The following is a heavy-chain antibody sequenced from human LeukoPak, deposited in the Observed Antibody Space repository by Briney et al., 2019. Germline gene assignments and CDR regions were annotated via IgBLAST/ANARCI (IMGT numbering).Heavy chain of an antibody. CDR3: AKDSGWLPDY. CDR1: GFTFNSYG. Sequence: PGGSLRLSCAASGFTFNSYGMHWVRQPPGKGLEWVAFIRYDGSTEYYPDSVKGRFTVSRDNSKNTLYLQLDNVRAEDTAVYYCAKDSGWLPDYWGQGTLVTVSS. D-gene: IGHD5-12*01. CDR2: IRYDGSTE. V-gene: IGHV3-30*02. J-gene: IGHJ4*02.